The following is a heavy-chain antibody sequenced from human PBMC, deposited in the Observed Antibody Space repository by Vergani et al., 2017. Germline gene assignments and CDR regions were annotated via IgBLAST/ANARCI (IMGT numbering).Heavy chain of an antibody. V-gene: IGHV4-34*01. Sequence: QVQLQQWGAGLLKPSETLSLTCAVYGGSFSGYYWSWIRQPPGKGLEWIGEINHSGSTNYNPSLKSRVTISVDTSKNQFSLKLSSVTAADTAVYYCARDGTLGYCSSTSCYRGAFDIWGQGTMVTVSS. CDR3: ARDGTLGYCSSTSCYRGAFDI. CDR2: INHSGST. D-gene: IGHD2-2*01. CDR1: GGSFSGYY. J-gene: IGHJ3*02.